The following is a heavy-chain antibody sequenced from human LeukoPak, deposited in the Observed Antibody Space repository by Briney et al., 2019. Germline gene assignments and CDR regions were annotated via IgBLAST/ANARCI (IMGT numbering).Heavy chain of an antibody. CDR3: ATQVRRYQFDY. D-gene: IGHD2-2*01. CDR1: GGSFSGYY. V-gene: IGHV4-34*01. CDR2: IYYSGST. J-gene: IGHJ4*02. Sequence: PSETLSLTCAVYGGSFSGYYWSWIRQPPGKGLEWIGSIYYSGSTYYNPSLKSRVTISVDTSKNQFSLKLSSVTAADTAVYYCATQVRRYQFDYWGQGTLVTVSS.